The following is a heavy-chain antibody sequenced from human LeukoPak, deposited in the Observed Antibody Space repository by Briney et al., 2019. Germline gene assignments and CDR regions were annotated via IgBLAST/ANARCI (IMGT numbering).Heavy chain of an antibody. J-gene: IGHJ4*02. V-gene: IGHV3-66*01. CDR1: GFTVSSNY. Sequence: GGSLRLSCAASGFTVSSNYMSWVRQAPGKGLEWVSIIYPGGNTYYADSVKGRFTISRDYSKNTLYLQMNILRAEDTALYYCARENTASGWCFIDYWGQGTLVTVSS. CDR2: IYPGGNT. CDR3: ARENTASGWCFIDY. D-gene: IGHD6-19*01.